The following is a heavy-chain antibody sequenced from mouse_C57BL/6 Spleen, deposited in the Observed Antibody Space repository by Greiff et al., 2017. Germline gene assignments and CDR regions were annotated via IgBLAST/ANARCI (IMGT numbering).Heavy chain of an antibody. CDR3: ARHDLVRYYFDY. CDR2: FYPGSGSI. J-gene: IGHJ2*01. CDR1: GYTFTEYT. D-gene: IGHD2-1*01. Sequence: VQLQQSGAELVKPGASVKLSCKASGYTFTEYTIHWVKQRSGKGLEWIGWFYPGSGSIKYNEKFKDKATMTSDKSSSTVYMELSRLTSEDSAVYFCARHDLVRYYFDYWGQGTTLTVSS. V-gene: IGHV1-62-2*01.